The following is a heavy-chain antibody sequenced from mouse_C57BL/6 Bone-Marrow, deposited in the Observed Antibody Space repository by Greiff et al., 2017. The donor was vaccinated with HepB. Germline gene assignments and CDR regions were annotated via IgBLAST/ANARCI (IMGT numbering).Heavy chain of an antibody. Sequence: VQLQQSGAELVRPGASVTLSCKASGYTFTDYEMHWVKQTPVHGLEWIGAIDPETGGTAYNQKFKGKAILTADKSSSTAYMELRSLTSEDSAVYYCTSEGLTTVVADYWGQGTTLTVSS. CDR1: GYTFTDYE. CDR2: IDPETGGT. V-gene: IGHV1-15*01. J-gene: IGHJ2*01. CDR3: TSEGLTTVVADY. D-gene: IGHD1-1*01.